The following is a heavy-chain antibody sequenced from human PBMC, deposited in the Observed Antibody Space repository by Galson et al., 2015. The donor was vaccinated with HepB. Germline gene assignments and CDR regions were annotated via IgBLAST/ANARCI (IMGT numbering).Heavy chain of an antibody. J-gene: IGHJ3*02. Sequence: SETLSLTCTVSGGSISSSSYYWGWIRQPPGKGLEWIGSIYYSGSTYYNPSLKSRVTISVDTSKNQFSLKLRSVTAADTAVYYCARDPGSWSSRWSRAFDIWGQGTMVTVSS. CDR2: IYYSGST. CDR3: ARDPGSWSSRWSRAFDI. CDR1: GGSISSSSYY. V-gene: IGHV4-39*07. D-gene: IGHD6-13*01.